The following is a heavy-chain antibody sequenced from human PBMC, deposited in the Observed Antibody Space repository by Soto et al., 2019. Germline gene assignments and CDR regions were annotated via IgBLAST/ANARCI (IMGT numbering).Heavy chain of an antibody. Sequence: QVQLVQSGAEVRKPGASVKVSCKASGYTFTSYDIGWVRQATGQGLEWMGWMKPNSGNTGYAQKFQGRVTMTRDTAISKAYMKLNSLTSEDTAVYYCGIAIRNRLFSDYWGQGTLVTVSS. D-gene: IGHD3-22*01. CDR1: GYTFTSYD. V-gene: IGHV1-8*01. CDR2: MKPNSGNT. J-gene: IGHJ4*02. CDR3: GIAIRNRLFSDY.